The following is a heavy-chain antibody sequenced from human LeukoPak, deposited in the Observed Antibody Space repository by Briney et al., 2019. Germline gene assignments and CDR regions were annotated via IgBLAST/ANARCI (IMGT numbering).Heavy chain of an antibody. CDR2: IYYSGST. CDR3: ARYYDTSGYYALYFDY. J-gene: IGHJ4*02. D-gene: IGHD3-22*01. Sequence: PGGSLRLSCAASGFTVSSNYMSWVRQPPGKGLEWIGRIYYSGSTYSNPSLKSRVTISVDTPQNQFSLKLSSVTAADTAVYYCARYYDTSGYYALYFDYWGQGTLVTVSP. V-gene: IGHV4-59*04. CDR1: GFTVSSNY.